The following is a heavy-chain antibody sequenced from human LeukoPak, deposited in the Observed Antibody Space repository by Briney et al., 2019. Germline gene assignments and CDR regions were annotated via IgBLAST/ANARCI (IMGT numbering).Heavy chain of an antibody. J-gene: IGHJ6*03. CDR1: GYTFTSYD. CDR3: ARRVLGYSDYYYYMDV. V-gene: IGHV1-18*01. Sequence: AASVKVSCKASGYTFTSYDINWVRQATGQGLEWMGWISASNGNTNYAQKFQGGVTMTTDTSTTTAYMELRSLRSDDTAVYYCARRVLGYSDYYYYMDVWGKGTTVTVSS. CDR2: ISASNGNT. D-gene: IGHD4-11*01.